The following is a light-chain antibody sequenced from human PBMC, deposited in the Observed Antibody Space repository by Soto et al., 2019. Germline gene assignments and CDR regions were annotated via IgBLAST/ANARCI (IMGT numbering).Light chain of an antibody. CDR2: DVS. CDR3: SSYTSSSTYV. V-gene: IGLV2-14*03. CDR1: SSDVGGYNY. J-gene: IGLJ1*01. Sequence: QSVLTQPASVSGSPGQSITISCSGTSSDVGGYNYVFWYQHHPGKAPKLMIYDVSNRPSGVSNRFSGSKSGNTASLTISGLQAKDEADYYCSSYTSSSTYVFGTGTRSPS.